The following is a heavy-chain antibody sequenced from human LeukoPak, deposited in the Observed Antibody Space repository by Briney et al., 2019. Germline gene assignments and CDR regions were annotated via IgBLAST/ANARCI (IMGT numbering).Heavy chain of an antibody. Sequence: SETLSLTCAVYGESFNRYYWSWIRQPPGKGLEWIAEIYHDGSTNYNPSLKSRVTISVDTSKNQFSLKLSSVTAADTAVYYCARPSANFMITGRRAFDIWGQGTMVTVSS. CDR3: ARPSANFMITGRRAFDI. CDR2: IYHDGST. J-gene: IGHJ3*02. D-gene: IGHD3-16*01. V-gene: IGHV4-34*01. CDR1: GESFNRYY.